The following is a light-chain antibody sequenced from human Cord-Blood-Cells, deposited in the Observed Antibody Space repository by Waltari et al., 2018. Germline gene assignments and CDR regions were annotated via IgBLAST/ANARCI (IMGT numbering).Light chain of an antibody. Sequence: QSALTQPPSASGSPGQSVTISCTGTSSDVGGYHYVSWYQQHPGKAPKLMSYEVSKRPSGVPDRCSGSKSGNTASLTVSGLQAEDEADYYCSSYAGSNNYVFGTGTKVTVL. CDR2: EVS. J-gene: IGLJ1*01. V-gene: IGLV2-8*01. CDR1: SSDVGGYHY. CDR3: SSYAGSNNYV.